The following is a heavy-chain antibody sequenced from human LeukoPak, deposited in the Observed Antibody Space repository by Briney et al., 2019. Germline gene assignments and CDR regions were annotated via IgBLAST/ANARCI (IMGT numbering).Heavy chain of an antibody. J-gene: IGHJ4*02. Sequence: ASETLSLTCTVSGGSISDYYWSWIRQPPGKGLEWIGFTSYSGHTNYHPSLKSRVTISVDTSKNQFSLKLSSLTAADTAVHYCARDRRSGSSEFDYWGQGTLVTVSS. CDR2: TSYSGHT. CDR1: GGSISDYY. CDR3: ARDRRSGSSEFDY. D-gene: IGHD1-26*01. V-gene: IGHV4-59*01.